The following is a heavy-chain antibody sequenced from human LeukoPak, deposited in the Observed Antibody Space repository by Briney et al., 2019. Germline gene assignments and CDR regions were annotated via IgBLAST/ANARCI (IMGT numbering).Heavy chain of an antibody. D-gene: IGHD3-22*01. CDR1: GYSFTIYD. J-gene: IGHJ5*02. Sequence: GASVKVSCKASGYSFTIYDIHWVRQAPGQGLEWMGLINPSGGSTNYAQTFQGRVTMTRDMSTSTVYMELSSLRSEDTALYYCARGRYHYDSDGLLLDPWGPGTLVTVSS. CDR3: ARGRYHYDSDGLLLDP. CDR2: INPSGGST. V-gene: IGHV1-46*01.